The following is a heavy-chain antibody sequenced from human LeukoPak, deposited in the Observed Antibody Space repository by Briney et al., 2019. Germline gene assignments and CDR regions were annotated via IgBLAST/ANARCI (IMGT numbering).Heavy chain of an antibody. CDR2: IKEDGSEK. J-gene: IGHJ4*02. D-gene: IGHD1-26*01. CDR3: ARGSGSYLTPFDY. Sequence: TGGSLRLSCAASGFIFSNYWMNWVRQAAGKGLEWVANIKEDGSEKYYVDSVKGRFTISRDNAKNSLYLQMNSLRAEDTAVYYCARGSGSYLTPFDYWGQGTLVTVSS. V-gene: IGHV3-7*01. CDR1: GFIFSNYW.